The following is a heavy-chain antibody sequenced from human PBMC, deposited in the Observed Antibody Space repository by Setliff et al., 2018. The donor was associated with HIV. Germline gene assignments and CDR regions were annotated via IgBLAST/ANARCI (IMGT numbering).Heavy chain of an antibody. CDR3: ARDQTDGGNGEWRFRPRDYWYFDL. V-gene: IGHV4-59*01. CDR1: GGSTSSYY. CDR2: IYYSGST. Sequence: KASETLSLTCTVSGGSTSSYYWSWIRQPPGKGLEWIGYIYYSGSTDYNPSLKSRVTISVDTSKNQFSLKLSSVTAADTAVYYCARDQTDGGNGEWRFRPRDYWYFDLWGRGTLVTVS. J-gene: IGHJ2*01. D-gene: IGHD2-15*01.